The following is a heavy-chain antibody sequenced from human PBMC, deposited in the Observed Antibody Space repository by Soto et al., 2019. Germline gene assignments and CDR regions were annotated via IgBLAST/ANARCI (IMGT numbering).Heavy chain of an antibody. Sequence: GGSLRLSCAASGFTFSSYSMNWVRQAPGKGLEWVSSISSSSSYIYYADSVKGRFTISRDNAKNSLYLQMNSLRAEDTAVYYCARVGSSSLRRGWFDPWGQGTLVTVSS. D-gene: IGHD6-13*01. J-gene: IGHJ5*02. CDR3: ARVGSSSLRRGWFDP. CDR2: ISSSSSYI. CDR1: GFTFSSYS. V-gene: IGHV3-21*01.